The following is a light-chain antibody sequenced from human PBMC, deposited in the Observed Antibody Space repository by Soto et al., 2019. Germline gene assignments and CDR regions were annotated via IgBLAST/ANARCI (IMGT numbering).Light chain of an antibody. CDR3: QSYDSSLSAVV. V-gene: IGLV1-40*01. CDR2: GNS. J-gene: IGLJ2*01. Sequence: QSVLTQPPSVSGAPVQQVTISCTVSSSTIGAGYDVHWYQQLPGTAPKLLIYGNSNRPSGVPDRFSGSKSGTSASLAITGLQAEDEADYYCQSYDSSLSAVVFGGGTKLTVL. CDR1: SSTIGAGYD.